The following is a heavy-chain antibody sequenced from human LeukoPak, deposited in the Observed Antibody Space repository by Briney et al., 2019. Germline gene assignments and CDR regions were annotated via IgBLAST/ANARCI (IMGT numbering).Heavy chain of an antibody. V-gene: IGHV3-33*08. Sequence: GGSLRLSCAASGFTVSSKHMHWVRQAPGKGLEWVAVIWYDGSNKYYADSVKGRFTISRDNSKNTLYLQMNSLRAEDTAVYYCTSSITRGTPRFFDFWGQGTLVIVSS. CDR3: TSSITRGTPRFFDF. CDR2: IWYDGSNK. D-gene: IGHD1-26*01. J-gene: IGHJ4*02. CDR1: GFTVSSKH.